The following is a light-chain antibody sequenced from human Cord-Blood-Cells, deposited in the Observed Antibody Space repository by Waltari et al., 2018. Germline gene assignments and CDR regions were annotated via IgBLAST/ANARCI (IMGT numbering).Light chain of an antibody. J-gene: IGKJ3*01. CDR2: AAS. CDR3: QQSYSTPVT. V-gene: IGKV1-39*01. CDR1: QSISSY. Sequence: IQMTQAPSSLSASVGDTVTITCRASQSISSYLNWYQQKPGKAPKLLIYAASSLQSGVPSRFSGSGSGTDVTLTISSLQPEDFAPYYCQQSYSTPVTFGPGTKVDIK.